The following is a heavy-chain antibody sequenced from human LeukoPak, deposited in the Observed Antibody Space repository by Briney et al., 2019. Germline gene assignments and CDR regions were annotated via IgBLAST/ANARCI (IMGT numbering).Heavy chain of an antibody. CDR1: GFTFGNYA. D-gene: IGHD1-26*01. CDR2: VSHDATYK. CDR3: ARGTQFSGSFSHFDY. Sequence: GALRLSCAASGFTFGNYAVHWVRQAPGKGLEWVAVVSHDATYKFYGDSVKGRFTVSRDNYRSTLYLQLDSLTVEDTAVYYCARGTQFSGSFSHFDYWGQGTLVTVSS. J-gene: IGHJ4*02. V-gene: IGHV3-30*01.